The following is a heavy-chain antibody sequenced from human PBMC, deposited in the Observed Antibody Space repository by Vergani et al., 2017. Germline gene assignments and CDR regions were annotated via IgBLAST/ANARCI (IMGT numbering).Heavy chain of an antibody. J-gene: IGHJ6*02. CDR3: ARQVAVAGKWWGPYYYYDMDV. Sequence: EVQLVQSGAEVKKPGESLRISCKGSGYIFTSYWISWVRQMPGKGLEWMERIDPSDSYTNYSPSFQGHVTISADKSISTAYLQWSSLKASDTAMYYCARQVAVAGKWWGPYYYYDMDVWGQGTTVTVSS. CDR1: GYIFTSYW. V-gene: IGHV5-10-1*01. CDR2: IDPSDSYT. D-gene: IGHD6-19*01.